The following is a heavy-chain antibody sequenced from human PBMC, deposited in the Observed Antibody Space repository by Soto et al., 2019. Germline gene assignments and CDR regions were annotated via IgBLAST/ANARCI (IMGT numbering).Heavy chain of an antibody. D-gene: IGHD3-10*01. Sequence: QVQLVQSGAEVKKPGASVKVSCKASGYTFTSYTLHWVRQAPGQRLEWMGWINTGNGNTKDSQKFQGRVTITRDTSASTAYMELSSLRSEDTAVYYCARGDTMVRGVIIDYFDYWGQGTLVTVSS. CDR3: ARGDTMVRGVIIDYFDY. J-gene: IGHJ4*02. CDR1: GYTFTSYT. CDR2: INTGNGNT. V-gene: IGHV1-3*04.